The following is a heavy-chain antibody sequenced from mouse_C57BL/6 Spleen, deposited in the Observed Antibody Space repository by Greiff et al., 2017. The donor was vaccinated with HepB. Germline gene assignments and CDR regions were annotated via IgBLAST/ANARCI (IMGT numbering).Heavy chain of an antibody. CDR1: GFSFNTYA. CDR3: VRQDGRSFDY. J-gene: IGHJ2*01. V-gene: IGHV10-1*01. Sequence: EVKLVESGGGLVQPKGSLKLSCAASGFSFNTYAMNWVRQAPGKGLEWVARIRSKSNNYATYYADSVKDRFTISRDDSESMLYLQMNNLKTEDTAMYYCVRQDGRSFDYWGQGTTLTVSS. D-gene: IGHD1-1*01. CDR2: IRSKSNNYAT.